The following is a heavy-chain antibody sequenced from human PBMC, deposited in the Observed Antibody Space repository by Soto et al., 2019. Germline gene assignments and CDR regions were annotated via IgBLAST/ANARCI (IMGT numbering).Heavy chain of an antibody. Sequence: SETLSLTCTVSGGSISSYYWSWIRQPPGKGLEWIGHIYSSGSTNYNPSLKSRVTISVDTSKNQFSLKLRSVTAEDTAVYYCAKDRGTQGYYGMDVWGQGTTVTVSS. J-gene: IGHJ6*02. CDR1: GGSISSYY. CDR2: IYSSGST. D-gene: IGHD3-16*01. V-gene: IGHV4-59*01. CDR3: AKDRGTQGYYGMDV.